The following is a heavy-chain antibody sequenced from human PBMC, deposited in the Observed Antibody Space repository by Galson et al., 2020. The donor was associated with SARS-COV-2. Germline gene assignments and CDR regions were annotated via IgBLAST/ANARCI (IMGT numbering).Heavy chain of an antibody. V-gene: IGHV3-30*01. J-gene: IGHJ4*02. CDR3: ARDISLWFGELDLDY. Sequence: GGSLRLSCAASGCTFSSYAMHWVRQAPGKGLEWVAVISYDGSNKYYADSVKGRFTISRDNSKNTLYLQMNSLRAEDTAVYYCARDISLWFGELDLDYWGQGTLVTVSS. D-gene: IGHD3-10*01. CDR2: ISYDGSNK. CDR1: GCTFSSYA.